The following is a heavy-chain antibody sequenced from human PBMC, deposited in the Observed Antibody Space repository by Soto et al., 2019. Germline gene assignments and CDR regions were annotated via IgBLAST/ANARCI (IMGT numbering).Heavy chain of an antibody. CDR1: GASISSSDYY. J-gene: IGHJ4*02. Sequence: SETLSLTCTVSGASISSSDYYWGWIRQPPGKGLEWIGNIYYSGSTSYNPSLKSRVTISIDTSKNQFSLQLNSVTPEDTAVYYCARGLTGNFDYWGQGTLVTVSS. CDR3: ARGLTGNFDY. V-gene: IGHV4-39*07. D-gene: IGHD7-27*01. CDR2: IYYSGST.